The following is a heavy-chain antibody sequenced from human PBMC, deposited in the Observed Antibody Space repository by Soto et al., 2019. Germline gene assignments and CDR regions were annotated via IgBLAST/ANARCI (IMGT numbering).Heavy chain of an antibody. Sequence: PSETLSLTCTVAGASVSSSSYYWSWIRQPLGKGLEWIGYIYYSGSTNYSPSLKSRVTISIDTSKNQFSLKLSSVTAADSAVYYCARSGYCSGGSCSLNWFDPWGQGTLVTVSS. CDR3: ARSGYCSGGSCSLNWFDP. J-gene: IGHJ5*02. CDR2: IYYSGST. V-gene: IGHV4-61*01. D-gene: IGHD2-15*01. CDR1: GASVSSSSYY.